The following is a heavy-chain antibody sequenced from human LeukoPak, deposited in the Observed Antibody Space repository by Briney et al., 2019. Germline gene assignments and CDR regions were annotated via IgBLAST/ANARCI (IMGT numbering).Heavy chain of an antibody. V-gene: IGHV4-39*01. CDR1: GGSISSSSHS. J-gene: IGHJ5*02. CDR2: IYYTGRT. D-gene: IGHD1-1*01. CDR3: AQSLGSGNWIGNWFDP. Sequence: SETLSLTCTVSGGSISSSSHSWGWIRQPPGKGLEWTGTIYYTGRTYYNPSLESRLTISVDTSKDQFSLKLTSVTAADTAIYYCAQSLGSGNWIGNWFDPWGQGTLVTVSS.